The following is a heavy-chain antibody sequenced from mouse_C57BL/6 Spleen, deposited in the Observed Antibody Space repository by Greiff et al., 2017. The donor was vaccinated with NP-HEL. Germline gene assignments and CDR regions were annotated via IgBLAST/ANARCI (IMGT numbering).Heavy chain of an antibody. D-gene: IGHD1-1*01. V-gene: IGHV1-82*01. Sequence: VQLQESGPELVKPGASVKISCRASGYAFSSSWMNWVKQRPGKGLEWIGRIYPGDGDTNYTGKFKGKATLTADKSSSTAYMQLSSLTSEDSAVYFCARSLITTVVADWYFDVWGTGTTVTVSS. J-gene: IGHJ1*03. CDR2: IYPGDGDT. CDR1: GYAFSSSW. CDR3: ARSLITTVVADWYFDV.